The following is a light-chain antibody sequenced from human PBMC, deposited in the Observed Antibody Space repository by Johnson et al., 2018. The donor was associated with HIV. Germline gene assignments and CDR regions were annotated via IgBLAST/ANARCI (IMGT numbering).Light chain of an antibody. CDR3: GTWESRLSAV. V-gene: IGLV1-51*02. Sequence: QSALKQPPSVSAAPGQKVTISCSGSSSNIGNNYVSWYQHLPGTAPKLLIYENNKRPSGIPDRFPGSKSGTSPTLAITGLQTGHEADYYCGTWESRLSAVFGTGTKVTVL. J-gene: IGLJ1*01. CDR2: ENN. CDR1: SSNIGNNY.